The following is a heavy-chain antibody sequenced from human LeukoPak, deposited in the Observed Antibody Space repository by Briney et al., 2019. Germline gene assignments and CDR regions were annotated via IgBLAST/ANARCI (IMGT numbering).Heavy chain of an antibody. CDR1: GFSFDDFT. Sequence: GGSLRLSCAAPGFSFDDFTMHWVRQSPGKGLECVSSISWHGETISYGDSVKGRFSVSRDNNKNSLYLQMDSLKTEDTAVYFCAKDPGVGDYFDHWGQGTLVTVSS. CDR3: AKDPGVGDYFDH. J-gene: IGHJ4*02. D-gene: IGHD3-10*01. CDR2: ISWHGETI. V-gene: IGHV3-43*01.